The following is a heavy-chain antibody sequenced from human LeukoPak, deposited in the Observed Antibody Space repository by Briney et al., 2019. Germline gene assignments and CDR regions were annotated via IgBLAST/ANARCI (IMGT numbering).Heavy chain of an antibody. CDR1: GFTFSDNY. V-gene: IGHV3-11*04. CDR3: ARDPKTVRI. CDR2: ISGDGGVI. J-gene: IGHJ4*02. D-gene: IGHD2-8*01. Sequence: GGSLRLSCAASGFTFSDNYMTWVRQAPGKGRECLSYISGDGGVIQYADSGKGRFTIARDNAKNLIYLAMDSLRVEDTAIYYCARDPKTVRIWGQGTLVTVSS.